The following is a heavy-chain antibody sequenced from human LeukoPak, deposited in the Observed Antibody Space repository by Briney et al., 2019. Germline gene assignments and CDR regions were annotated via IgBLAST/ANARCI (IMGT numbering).Heavy chain of an antibody. Sequence: SETLSLTCTVSGGSISSYYWSWIRQPPGEGLEWTGYIYYSGSTNYNPSLKSRVTISVDTSKNQFSLKLSSVTAADTAVYYCARQMLAFDIWGQGTMVTVSS. V-gene: IGHV4-59*08. CDR2: IYYSGST. CDR3: ARQMLAFDI. CDR1: GGSISSYY. J-gene: IGHJ3*02. D-gene: IGHD2-8*01.